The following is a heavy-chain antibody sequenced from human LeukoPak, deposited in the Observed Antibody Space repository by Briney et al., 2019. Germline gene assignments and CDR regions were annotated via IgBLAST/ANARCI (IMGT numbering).Heavy chain of an antibody. CDR2: ISSSGSTI. CDR3: ARAVTSTEGY. Sequence: AGGSLRLSCAASGFTFSDYYMSWIRQAPGKGLEWVSYISSSGSTIYYADSVKGRFTISRDNAKNSLYLQMKSLSAKDTAVYYCARAVTSTEGYWGQGTLVTVSS. J-gene: IGHJ4*02. V-gene: IGHV3-11*01. CDR1: GFTFSDYY.